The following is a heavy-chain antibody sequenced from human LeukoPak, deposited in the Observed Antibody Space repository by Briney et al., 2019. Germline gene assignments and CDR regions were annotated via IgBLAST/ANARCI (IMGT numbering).Heavy chain of an antibody. D-gene: IGHD6-19*01. Sequence: SETLSLTCTVSGGSISSSSYYWGWIRQPPGKGLEWIGSIYYSGSTHYNPSLKSRVTISVDKAKNQFSLKVNSVTAADTAVYFCARYMIRYSKGWYGWFDPWGQGTLVTVSS. CDR1: GGSISSSSYY. V-gene: IGHV4-39*07. J-gene: IGHJ5*02. CDR2: IYYSGST. CDR3: ARYMIRYSKGWYGWFDP.